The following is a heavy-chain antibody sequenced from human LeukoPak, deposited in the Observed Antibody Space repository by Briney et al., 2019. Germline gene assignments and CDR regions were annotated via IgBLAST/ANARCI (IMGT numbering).Heavy chain of an antibody. CDR1: GFSFNSYA. Sequence: PGRSLRLSCAASGFSFNSYAMHWVRQAPGKGLEWVAVILYDESNKYYADPVKGRFTISRDNSKNTLYLQMNSLRAEDTAVYYCARGTFYYDSSGFYLHDYWGQGTLVTVSS. J-gene: IGHJ4*02. CDR3: ARGTFYYDSSGFYLHDY. V-gene: IGHV3-30*04. D-gene: IGHD3-22*01. CDR2: ILYDESNK.